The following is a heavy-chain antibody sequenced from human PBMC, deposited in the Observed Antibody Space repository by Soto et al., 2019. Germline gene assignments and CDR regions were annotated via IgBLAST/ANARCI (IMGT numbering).Heavy chain of an antibody. Sequence: QVQLVESGGGLVKPGGSLRLSCAASGFTFSDYYMSWIRQAPGKGLEWVSYISSSSSYTNYADSVKGRFTISRDNAKNSLYLQMNSLRAEDTAVYYCARVDSVLWFGEPIAWFDPWGQGTLVTVSS. J-gene: IGHJ5*02. CDR1: GFTFSDYY. CDR3: ARVDSVLWFGEPIAWFDP. V-gene: IGHV3-11*05. D-gene: IGHD3-10*01. CDR2: ISSSSSYT.